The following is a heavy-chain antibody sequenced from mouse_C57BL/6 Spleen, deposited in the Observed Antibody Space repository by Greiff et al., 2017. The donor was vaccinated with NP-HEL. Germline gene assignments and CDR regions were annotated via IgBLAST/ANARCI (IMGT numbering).Heavy chain of an antibody. D-gene: IGHD2-2*01. CDR3: ARQGVTTFDY. CDR2: IHPNSGST. Sequence: QVHVKQSGAELVKPGASVKLSCKASGYTFTSYWMHWVKQRPGQGLEWIGMIHPNSGSTNYNEKFKSKATLTVDKSSSTAYMQLSSLTSEDSAVYYCARQGVTTFDYWGQGTTLTVSS. CDR1: GYTFTSYW. V-gene: IGHV1-64*01. J-gene: IGHJ2*01.